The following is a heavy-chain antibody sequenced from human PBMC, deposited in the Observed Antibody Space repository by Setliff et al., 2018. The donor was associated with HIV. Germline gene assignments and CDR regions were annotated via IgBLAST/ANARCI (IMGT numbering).Heavy chain of an antibody. CDR3: ARFLPNWLDP. CDR2: FYSSGGT. CDR1: GASVSSYY. V-gene: IGHV4-4*07. J-gene: IGHJ5*02. Sequence: KPSETLSLTCSVSGASVSSYYWTWIRRPAGKGLEWIGRFYSSGGTYYNPSFDSRVSMSIDTSKNQFLLKLTSVTAADTAVYYCARFLPNWLDPWGQGTLVTVSS.